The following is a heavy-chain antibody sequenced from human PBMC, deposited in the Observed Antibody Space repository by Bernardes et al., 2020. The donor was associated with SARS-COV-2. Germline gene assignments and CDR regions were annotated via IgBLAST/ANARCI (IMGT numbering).Heavy chain of an antibody. CDR1: GYTFTSYG. J-gene: IGHJ6*03. CDR2: IGAYNGNT. V-gene: IGHV1-18*01. CDR3: ARVDTAMVFSPYPLYYYYMDV. Sequence: ASVKVSCKASGYTFTSYGISWVRQAPGQGLEWMGWIGAYNGNTNYAQKLQGRVTMTTDTSTSTAYMELRSLRSDDTAVYYCARVDTAMVFSPYPLYYYYMDVWGKGTTVTVSS. D-gene: IGHD5-18*01.